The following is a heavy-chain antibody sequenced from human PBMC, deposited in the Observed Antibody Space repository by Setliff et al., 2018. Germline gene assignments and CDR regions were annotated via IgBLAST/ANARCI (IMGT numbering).Heavy chain of an antibody. CDR3: ARGRIRLWKYYFDY. V-gene: IGHV4-39*07. Sequence: SETLSLTCTVSGGSISSSSYYWGWIRQPPGKGLEWIGSIYYSGSTYYNPSLKSRVTMSVDTCKTQFSLKLSCVTDAETAVYYCARGRIRLWKYYFDYGGQGTLVTVSS. CDR2: IYYSGST. J-gene: IGHJ4*02. CDR1: GGSISSSSYY. D-gene: IGHD5-18*01.